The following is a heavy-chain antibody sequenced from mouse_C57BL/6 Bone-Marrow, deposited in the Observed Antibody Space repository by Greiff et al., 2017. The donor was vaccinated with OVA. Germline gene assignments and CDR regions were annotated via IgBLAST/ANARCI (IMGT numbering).Heavy chain of an antibody. Sequence: DVHLVESGEGLVKPGGSLKLSCAASGFTFSSYAMSWVRQTPEKRLEWVAYISSGGDYIYYADTVKGRFTISRDNARNTLYLQMSSLKSEDTAMYYCTREGYYGSSYYFDSWGQGTTLTVSS. CDR1: GFTFSSYA. J-gene: IGHJ2*01. CDR2: ISSGGDYI. D-gene: IGHD1-1*01. V-gene: IGHV5-9-1*02. CDR3: TREGYYGSSYYFDS.